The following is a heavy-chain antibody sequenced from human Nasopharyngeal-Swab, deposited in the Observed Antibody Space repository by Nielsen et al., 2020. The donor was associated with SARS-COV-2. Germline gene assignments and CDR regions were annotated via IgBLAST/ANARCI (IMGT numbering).Heavy chain of an antibody. D-gene: IGHD6-13*01. CDR1: GFTFSSYS. CDR3: ARDGYSSSWYDY. CDR2: ISSSSSYI. V-gene: IGHV3-21*01. J-gene: IGHJ4*02. Sequence: GGSLRLSCAASGFTFSSYSTNWVRQAPGKGLEWVSSISSSSSYIYYADSVKGRFTISRDNAKNSLYLQMNSQRAENTAVYYCARDGYSSSWYDYWGQGTLVTVSS.